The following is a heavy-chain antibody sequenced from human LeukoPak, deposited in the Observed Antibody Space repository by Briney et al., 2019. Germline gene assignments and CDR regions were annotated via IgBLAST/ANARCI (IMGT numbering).Heavy chain of an antibody. V-gene: IGHV3-23*01. CDR1: GFTLSSYA. J-gene: IGHJ4*02. CDR2: ISVSGNT. D-gene: IGHD5-24*01. Sequence: GGSLRLSCAASGFTLSSYAMSWVRQGPGKGLEWVSAISVSGNTYHADSVKGRFTISRDSSKNTLYLQMNSLRAEDTAIYYCAKDDAYLQYDDWGQGTLVTVSS. CDR3: AKDDAYLQYDD.